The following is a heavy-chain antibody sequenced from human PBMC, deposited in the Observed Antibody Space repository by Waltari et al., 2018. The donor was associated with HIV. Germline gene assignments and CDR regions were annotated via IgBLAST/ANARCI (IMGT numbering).Heavy chain of an antibody. CDR2: IKQDGSEK. CDR3: ARGGFYGSGSKVN. D-gene: IGHD3-10*01. J-gene: IGHJ4*02. V-gene: IGHV3-7*04. Sequence: EVQLVESGGGLVQPGGSLSLSCAGSGFTSSSYWMSWVRQAPGKGVEWVAKIKQDGSEKYYVDSGNGRFTISRDNAENSLYLQMNSLRAEDTAVYYCARGGFYGSGSKVNWGQGTLVTVSS. CDR1: GFTSSSYW.